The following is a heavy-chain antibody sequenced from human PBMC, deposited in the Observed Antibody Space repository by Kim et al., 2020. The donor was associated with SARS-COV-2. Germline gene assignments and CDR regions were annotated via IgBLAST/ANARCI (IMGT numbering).Heavy chain of an antibody. CDR2: ISSSSSYI. J-gene: IGHJ2*01. CDR1: GFTFSNYN. V-gene: IGHV3-21*01. CDR3: AREGYYDSSGYYHRYFDL. D-gene: IGHD3-22*01. Sequence: GGSLRLSCAASGFTFSNYNMNWVRQAPGKGLEWVSSISSSSSYIYYADSVKGRFTISRDNAKNSLYLQMNSLRAEDTAVYYCAREGYYDSSGYYHRYFDLWGRGTLVTVSS.